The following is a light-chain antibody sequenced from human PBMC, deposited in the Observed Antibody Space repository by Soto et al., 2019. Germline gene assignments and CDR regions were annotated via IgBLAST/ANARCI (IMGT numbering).Light chain of an antibody. J-gene: IGKJ2*01. Sequence: DIQMTQSPSTLSASVGDRVTITCRASQSISSWLAWYQQKPGKAPKLLIYKASNLESGVPSRFRGSGSGTEFTLTISSLQPDDFATNYCQQYNSYPYTFGQGTKLEIK. CDR2: KAS. CDR3: QQYNSYPYT. V-gene: IGKV1-5*03. CDR1: QSISSW.